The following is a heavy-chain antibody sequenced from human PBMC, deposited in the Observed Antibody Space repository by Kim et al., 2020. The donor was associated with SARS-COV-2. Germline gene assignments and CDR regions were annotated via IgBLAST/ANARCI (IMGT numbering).Heavy chain of an antibody. CDR1: GFTFSSYG. CDR3: AVYHDSSGYHNY. D-gene: IGHD3-22*01. CDR2: ISYDGSNK. V-gene: IGHV3-30*03. Sequence: GGSLRLSCAASGFTFSSYGMHWVRQAPGKGLEWVAVISYDGSNKYYADSVKGRSTISRDNSKNTLYLQMNSLRAEDTAVYYCAVYHDSSGYHNYWVQGTL. J-gene: IGHJ4*02.